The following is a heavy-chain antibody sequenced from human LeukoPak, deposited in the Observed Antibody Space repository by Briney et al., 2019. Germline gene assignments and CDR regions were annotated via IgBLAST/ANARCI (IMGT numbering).Heavy chain of an antibody. V-gene: IGHV4-34*01. CDR3: AREGGGYCEG. Sequence: PSETLSLTCAAYGGSFSGYYWSWIRQPPGKGLEWIGVINHSGSTTYNPSLKSRVNIPGDPSKIQFSLNQNSVTAADTVVYYCAREGGGYCEGWVQGTQVTDCS. D-gene: IGHD2-15*01. CDR1: GGSFSGYY. J-gene: IGHJ4*02. CDR2: INHSGST.